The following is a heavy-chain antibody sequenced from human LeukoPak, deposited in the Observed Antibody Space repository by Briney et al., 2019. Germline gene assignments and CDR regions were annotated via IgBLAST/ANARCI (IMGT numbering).Heavy chain of an antibody. CDR1: GFTFSTCA. Sequence: GGSLRLSCAASGFTFSTCAMSWVRQAPGKGLEWVSTISGGGRSTDYADSVKGRFTISRNNSKNTLYLQMNSLRAEDTAVYYCAKTRPLDSSSWSHGDYWGQGTLVTVSS. CDR2: ISGGGRST. CDR3: AKTRPLDSSSWSHGDY. J-gene: IGHJ4*02. V-gene: IGHV3-23*01. D-gene: IGHD6-13*01.